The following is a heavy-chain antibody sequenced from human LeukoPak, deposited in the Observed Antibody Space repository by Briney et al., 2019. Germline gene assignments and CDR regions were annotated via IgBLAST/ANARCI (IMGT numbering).Heavy chain of an antibody. CDR3: ARSRSVSNYKGMDV. CDR1: GFTFSSYA. CDR2: ISGSGDST. D-gene: IGHD5/OR15-5a*01. V-gene: IGHV3-23*01. Sequence: GGSLRLSCAASGFTFSSYAMSWVRQAPGKGLEWVSTISGSGDSTYYADSVKGRFTISRDNARNSLYLQMNSLRAEDTAVYYCARSRSVSNYKGMDVWGQGTTVTVSS. J-gene: IGHJ6*02.